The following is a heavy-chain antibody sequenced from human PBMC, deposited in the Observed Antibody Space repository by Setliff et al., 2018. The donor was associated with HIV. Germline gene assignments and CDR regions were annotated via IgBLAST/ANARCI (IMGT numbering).Heavy chain of an antibody. CDR3: ARGRLRFLGYFDY. CDR1: RDSITNNYW. D-gene: IGHD3-3*01. Sequence: SETLSLTCSVSRDSITNNYWWSWVRQPPGKGLEWIGEVRHGGSTNYNPFLKSRVTILVDNSKNQFSLNVNSVTAADTAVYYCARGRLRFLGYFDYWGQGTLVTVSS. V-gene: IGHV4-4*02. J-gene: IGHJ4*02. CDR2: VRHGGST.